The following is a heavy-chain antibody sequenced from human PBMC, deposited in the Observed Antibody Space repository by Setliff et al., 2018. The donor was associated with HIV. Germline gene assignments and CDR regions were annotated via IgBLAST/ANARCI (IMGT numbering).Heavy chain of an antibody. CDR1: GGSITSSTYY. CDR3: ARDHKYYYDSSGLDY. CDR2: IFYSGST. J-gene: IGHJ4*02. D-gene: IGHD3-22*01. V-gene: IGHV4-39*07. Sequence: PSETLSLTCTVSGGSITSSTYYWDWIRQPPGKGLEWIGSIFYSGSTYYNPSVKSRVTISIDTSKNQFSLRLGSVTAADTAVYYCARDHKYYYDSSGLDYWGQGTLVTVSS.